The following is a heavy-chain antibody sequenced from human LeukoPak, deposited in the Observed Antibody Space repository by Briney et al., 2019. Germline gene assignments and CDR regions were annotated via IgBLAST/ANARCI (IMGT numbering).Heavy chain of an antibody. J-gene: IGHJ4*02. Sequence: PGGSLRLSCAASGFTFSNYAMTWVRQPPGKGLECVSSITGSGSRTYYADSVEGRFTISRDSSKNTLFLQMSSLRADDTAVYYCAARPVADNPAPFDYWGQGTLVTVSS. CDR3: AARPVADNPAPFDY. D-gene: IGHD6-19*01. CDR2: ITGSGSRT. V-gene: IGHV3-23*01. CDR1: GFTFSNYA.